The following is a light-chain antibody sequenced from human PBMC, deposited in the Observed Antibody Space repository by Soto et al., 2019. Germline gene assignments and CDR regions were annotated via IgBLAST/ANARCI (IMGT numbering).Light chain of an antibody. V-gene: IGKV3-15*01. Sequence: IVLTQSPGTLSVSPGERATLSCRASQSVTNGHLAWYQQKPGQAPRLLIYGASTRATGIPARFSGSGSGTEFTLTISSLQSEDFAVYYCQQYNNWPQTFGQGTKVDIK. CDR1: QSVTNGH. CDR3: QQYNNWPQT. CDR2: GAS. J-gene: IGKJ1*01.